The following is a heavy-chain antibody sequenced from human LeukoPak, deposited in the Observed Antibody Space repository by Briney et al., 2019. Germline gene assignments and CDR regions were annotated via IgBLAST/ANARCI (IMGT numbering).Heavy chain of an antibody. Sequence: PSETLSLTCTVSGGSISSYYWSWIRQPPGKGLEWIGYIYYSGSTNYNPSLKSRVTISVDTSKNQFSLKLSSVTAAETAVYYCASLWFGELYYWGQGTLVTVSS. CDR2: IYYSGST. J-gene: IGHJ4*02. CDR1: GGSISSYY. D-gene: IGHD3-10*01. CDR3: ASLWFGELYY. V-gene: IGHV4-59*01.